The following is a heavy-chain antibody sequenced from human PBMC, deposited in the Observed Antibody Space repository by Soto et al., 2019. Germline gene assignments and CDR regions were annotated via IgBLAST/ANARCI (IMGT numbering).Heavy chain of an antibody. D-gene: IGHD4-17*01. V-gene: IGHV4-61*01. CDR2: IYYSGNT. Sequence: SETLSLTCTVSGGSVSSGTYYWNWIRQPPGKGLEWIGYIYYSGNTNYNPSLKSRVTISVDTSKNQFSLKMSSVTAADTAVYYCAKESMPEHYGDTLFDYWGQGTRVTVSS. J-gene: IGHJ4*02. CDR1: GGSVSSGTYY. CDR3: AKESMPEHYGDTLFDY.